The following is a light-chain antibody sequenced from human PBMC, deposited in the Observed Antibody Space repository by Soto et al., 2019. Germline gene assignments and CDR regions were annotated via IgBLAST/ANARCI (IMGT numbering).Light chain of an antibody. CDR1: QGISSA. V-gene: IGKV1-13*02. CDR2: DAS. J-gene: IGKJ1*01. Sequence: AIPLTQSPSSLSASVGDRVTITCRASQGISSALAWYQQKPGKAPKLLIYDASSLESGVPSRFSGRGSGTDFTLTISSLQPEDFATYYCQQFNSYLWTFGQGTKVEIK. CDR3: QQFNSYLWT.